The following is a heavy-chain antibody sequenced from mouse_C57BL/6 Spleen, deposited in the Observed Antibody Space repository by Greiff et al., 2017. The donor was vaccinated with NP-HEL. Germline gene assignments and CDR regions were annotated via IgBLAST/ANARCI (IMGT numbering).Heavy chain of an antibody. CDR2: ISSGSSTI. CDR3: ARRLSGAMDY. Sequence: EVMLVESGGGLVKPGGSLKLSCAASGFTFSDYGIHWVRQAPEKGLEWVAYISSGSSTIYYADTVKGRFTISRDNAKNTLFLQMTSLRSEDTAMYYCARRLSGAMDYWGQGTSVTVSS. CDR1: GFTFSDYG. V-gene: IGHV5-17*01. D-gene: IGHD4-1*01. J-gene: IGHJ4*01.